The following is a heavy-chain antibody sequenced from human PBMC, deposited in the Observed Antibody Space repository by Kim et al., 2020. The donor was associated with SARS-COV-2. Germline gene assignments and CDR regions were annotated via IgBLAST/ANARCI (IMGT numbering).Heavy chain of an antibody. CDR1: GFTFSSYA. D-gene: IGHD6-13*01. CDR2: ISYDGSNK. CDR3: ARIGSSSFDYYFDY. V-gene: IGHV3-30*04. Sequence: GGSLRLSCAASGFTFSSYAMHWVRQAPGKGLEWVAVISYDGSNKYYADSVKGRFTISRDNSKNTLYLQMNSLRAEDTAVYYCARIGSSSFDYYFDYWGQGTLVTVSS. J-gene: IGHJ4*02.